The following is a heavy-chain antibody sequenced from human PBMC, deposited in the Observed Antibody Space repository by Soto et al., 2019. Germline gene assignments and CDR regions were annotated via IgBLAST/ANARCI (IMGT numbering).Heavy chain of an antibody. D-gene: IGHD3-3*01. V-gene: IGHV1-69*13. CDR1: GGTFSSYA. J-gene: IGHJ6*02. CDR3: ARVGNYDFWSGYYRSPHYYYYGMDV. Sequence: SVKVSCKASGGTFSSYAISWVRQAPGEGVEPMRGGIPIFGTANYAQKFKGRVTITADESTSTAYMELSSLRSEDTAVYYCARVGNYDFWSGYYRSPHYYYYGMDVWGQGITVTVSS. CDR2: GIPIFGTA.